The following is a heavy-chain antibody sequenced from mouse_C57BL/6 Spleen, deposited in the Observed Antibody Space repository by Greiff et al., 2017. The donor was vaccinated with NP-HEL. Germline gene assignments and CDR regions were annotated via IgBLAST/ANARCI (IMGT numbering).Heavy chain of an antibody. CDR1: GYAFSSSW. Sequence: VKLMESGPELVKPGASVKISCKASGYAFSSSWMNWVKQRPGKGLEWIGRIYPGDGDTNYNGKFKGKATLTADKSSSTAYMQLSSLTSEDSAVYFCASSYPYYFDYWGQGTTLTVSS. J-gene: IGHJ2*01. D-gene: IGHD1-1*01. V-gene: IGHV1-82*01. CDR3: ASSYPYYFDY. CDR2: IYPGDGDT.